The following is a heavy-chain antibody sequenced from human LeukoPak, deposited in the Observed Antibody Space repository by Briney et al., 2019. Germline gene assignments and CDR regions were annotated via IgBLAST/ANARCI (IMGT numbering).Heavy chain of an antibody. D-gene: IGHD3-16*01. J-gene: IGHJ5*02. CDR1: GFTVSTNY. CDR2: IYSGGST. Sequence: GGSLRLSCAASGFTVSTNYMSWVRQAPGKGLEWVSVIYSGGSTYYADSVKGRFTISRDNFKNTLYLQMNSLRAEDTAVYYCARGLGANWFDPWGQGTLLTVSS. V-gene: IGHV3-66*01. CDR3: ARGLGANWFDP.